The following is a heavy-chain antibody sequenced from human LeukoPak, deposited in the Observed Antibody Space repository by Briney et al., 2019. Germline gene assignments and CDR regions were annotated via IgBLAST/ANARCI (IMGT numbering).Heavy chain of an antibody. D-gene: IGHD5-24*01. Sequence: ASVKVSCKASGYTFTGYYMHWVRQAPGQGREWMGWINPNSGGTNYEPKFQGRVTMSRETSISTAYMELSRLRSDDTAVYYCAREVEMATSDAFDIWGQGTMVTVSS. V-gene: IGHV1-2*02. CDR3: AREVEMATSDAFDI. CDR1: GYTFTGYY. CDR2: INPNSGGT. J-gene: IGHJ3*02.